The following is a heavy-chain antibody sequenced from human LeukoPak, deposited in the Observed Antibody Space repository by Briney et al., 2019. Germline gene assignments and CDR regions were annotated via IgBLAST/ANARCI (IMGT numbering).Heavy chain of an antibody. J-gene: IGHJ3*02. Sequence: ASVKVSCKASGYTFTSYYMHWVRQAPGQGLEWMGWISAYNGNTNYAQKLQGRVTMTTDTSTSTAYMELRSLRSDDTAVYYCARDFGATPDAFDIWGQGTMVTVSS. D-gene: IGHD3-10*01. CDR3: ARDFGATPDAFDI. CDR2: ISAYNGNT. CDR1: GYTFTSYY. V-gene: IGHV1-18*04.